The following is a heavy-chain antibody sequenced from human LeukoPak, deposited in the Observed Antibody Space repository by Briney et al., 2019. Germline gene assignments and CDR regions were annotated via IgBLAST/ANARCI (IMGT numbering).Heavy chain of an antibody. Sequence: ASVKVSCKASGYSFTKYGISWVRQAPGQGLEWMGWISAYNGYTNYAQKFQGRVTMTTDTSTTTGYMELRSLISDDTAVYYCARVITGTTSPWFDPWGQGTLVTVSS. CDR1: GYSFTKYG. V-gene: IGHV1-18*01. J-gene: IGHJ5*02. D-gene: IGHD1-7*01. CDR3: ARVITGTTSPWFDP. CDR2: ISAYNGYT.